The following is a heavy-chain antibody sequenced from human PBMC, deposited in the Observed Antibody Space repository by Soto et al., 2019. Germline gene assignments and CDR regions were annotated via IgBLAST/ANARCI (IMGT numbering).Heavy chain of an antibody. CDR1: GFTFSNYA. Sequence: EVQLLDSGGGLIQPGGSLGLSCAASGFTFSNYAMSWVRQAPGKGLEWVAAMSSNGGSTYYADSVKGRFTISRDNSKNTLYLQLNSLRGEDTAVYYCATPISGWPLGAFDYWGQGSLVTVSS. J-gene: IGHJ4*02. V-gene: IGHV3-23*01. CDR3: ATPISGWPLGAFDY. CDR2: MSSNGGST. D-gene: IGHD6-19*01.